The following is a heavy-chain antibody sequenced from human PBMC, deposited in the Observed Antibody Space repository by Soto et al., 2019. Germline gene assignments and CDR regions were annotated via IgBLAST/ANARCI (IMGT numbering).Heavy chain of an antibody. V-gene: IGHV1-69*13. J-gene: IGHJ6*02. Sequence: SVKVSCKASGGNFRRYAISWVRQAPGRGLEWMGGILPIFGSPSHAQKFQGRVTITADESTSTAFLELTSLTSEDTAMYYCVFGDCTTTSCSYYFYGFGVWGQGSPVTVSS. D-gene: IGHD2-2*01. CDR2: ILPIFGSP. CDR3: VFGDCTTTSCSYYFYGFGV. CDR1: GGNFRRYA.